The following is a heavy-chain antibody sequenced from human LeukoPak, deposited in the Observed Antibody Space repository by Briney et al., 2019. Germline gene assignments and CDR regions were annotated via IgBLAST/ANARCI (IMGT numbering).Heavy chain of an antibody. J-gene: IGHJ4*02. D-gene: IGHD6-19*01. CDR3: AKDQYSSGWYRFDC. CDR2: ISGSGGST. Sequence: GGSLRLSCAASGFTFSSYAMSWVRQAPGKGLEWVSGISGSGGSTYYADSVKGRFTISRDNSKNTLYLQMNSLRAEDTAVYHCAKDQYSSGWYRFDCWGQGTLVTVSS. V-gene: IGHV3-23*01. CDR1: GFTFSSYA.